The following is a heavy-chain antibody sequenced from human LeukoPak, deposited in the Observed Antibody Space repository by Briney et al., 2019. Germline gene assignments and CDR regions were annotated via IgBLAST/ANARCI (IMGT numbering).Heavy chain of an antibody. CDR3: ARGPFYCSSTSCHRAPFDP. D-gene: IGHD2-2*01. CDR1: GFTFSSYE. V-gene: IGHV3-53*01. Sequence: PGGSLRLSCAASGFTFSSYEMNWVRQAPGKGLEWVSVICSGGSTYYADSVKGRFTISRDNSKNTLYLQMNSLRAEDTAVYYCARGPFYCSSTSCHRAPFDPWGQGTLVTVSS. J-gene: IGHJ5*02. CDR2: ICSGGST.